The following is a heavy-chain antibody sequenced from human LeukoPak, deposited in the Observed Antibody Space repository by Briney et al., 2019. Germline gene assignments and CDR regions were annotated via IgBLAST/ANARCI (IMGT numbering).Heavy chain of an antibody. CDR2: IIPILNVA. V-gene: IGHV1-69*04. CDR3: TRGGSPNLFDY. Sequence: SVKVSCKASGGSFNSYVITWVRQAPGQGLEWMGRIIPILNVANFAQKFQGRVTITADKSTNTAHMELSSLRSEDTAVYYCTRGGSPNLFDYWGQGTLVTVSS. J-gene: IGHJ4*02. CDR1: GGSFNSYV. D-gene: IGHD2-15*01.